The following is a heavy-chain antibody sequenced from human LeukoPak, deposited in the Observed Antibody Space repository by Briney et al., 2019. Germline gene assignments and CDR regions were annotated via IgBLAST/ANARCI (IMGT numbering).Heavy chain of an antibody. J-gene: IGHJ5*02. D-gene: IGHD3-9*01. CDR1: SGSISSYY. CDR3: ARVLTGYPLSWFDP. Sequence: SETLSLTCTVSSGSISSYYWSWIRQPPGKGLEWIGYIYYSGSTNYNPSLKSRVTISVDTSKNQFSLKLSSVTAADTAVYYCARVLTGYPLSWFDPWGQGTLVTVSS. CDR2: IYYSGST. V-gene: IGHV4-59*01.